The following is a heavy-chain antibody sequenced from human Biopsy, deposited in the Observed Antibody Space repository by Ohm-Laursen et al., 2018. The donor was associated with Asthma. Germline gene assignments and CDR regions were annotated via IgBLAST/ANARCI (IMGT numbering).Heavy chain of an antibody. D-gene: IGHD3-3*01. J-gene: IGHJ6*02. CDR1: GDSISSENW. Sequence: SQTLSLTCGVSGDSISSENWWTWVRQPPGKGLEWIGEMYHRGTPKYNPSLQNRVTISRDTSKNQFSLRLTSVTAADSAIYFCARRITIFGVVQKDHGMDAWGQGTTVIVSS. V-gene: IGHV4/OR15-8*01. CDR3: ARRITIFGVVQKDHGMDA. CDR2: MYHRGTP.